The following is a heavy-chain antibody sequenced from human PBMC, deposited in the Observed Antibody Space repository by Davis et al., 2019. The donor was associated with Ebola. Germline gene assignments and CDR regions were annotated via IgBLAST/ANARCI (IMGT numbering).Heavy chain of an antibody. CDR1: GFTFSSYW. CDR2: INSDGSST. Sequence: GESLKISCAASGFTFSSYWMHWVRQAPGKGLVWVSRINSDGSSTSYADSVKGRFTISRDNAKNTLYLQMNSLRAEDTAVYYCASTSSGWHHFDYWGQGTLVTVSS. CDR3: ASTSSGWHHFDY. V-gene: IGHV3-74*01. J-gene: IGHJ4*02. D-gene: IGHD6-19*01.